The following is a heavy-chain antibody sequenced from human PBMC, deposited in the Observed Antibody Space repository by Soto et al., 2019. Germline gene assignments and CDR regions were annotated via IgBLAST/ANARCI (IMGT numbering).Heavy chain of an antibody. CDR2: INPNSGGT. J-gene: IGHJ4*02. CDR3: ASSKASGYYFDY. CDR1: GYTFTGYY. Sequence: ASVKVSCNASGYTFTGYYMHWVRQAPGQGLEWMGWINPNSGGTNYAQKFQGWVTMTRDTSISTAYMELSRLRSDDTAVYYCASSKASGYYFDYWGQGTLVTVSS. D-gene: IGHD4-4*01. V-gene: IGHV1-2*04.